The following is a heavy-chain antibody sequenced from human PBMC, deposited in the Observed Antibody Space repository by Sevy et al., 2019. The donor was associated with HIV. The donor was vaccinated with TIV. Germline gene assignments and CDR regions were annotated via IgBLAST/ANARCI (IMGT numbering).Heavy chain of an antibody. V-gene: IGHV3-13*01. CDR3: VRGLQTHCDRTACPLDH. CDR1: GFSFSGSD. CDR2: IGTLGDT. J-gene: IGHJ5*02. Sequence: GGSLRLSCAGYGFSFSGSDMLWVRQPTGKGLEWISSIGTLGDTFYADSVKGRFTISRDNAKSSLYLEMSSLRAGDTALYYCVRGLQTHCDRTACPLDHWGQGTLVTVSS. D-gene: IGHD2-21*01.